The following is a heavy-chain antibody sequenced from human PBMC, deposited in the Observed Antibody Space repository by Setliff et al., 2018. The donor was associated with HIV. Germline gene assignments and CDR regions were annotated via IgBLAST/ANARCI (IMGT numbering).Heavy chain of an antibody. CDR2: IIPIFGTA. CDR1: GGTFSSYA. J-gene: IGHJ4*02. Sequence: GASVKVSCKASGGTFSSYAISWVRQAPGQGLEWMGGIIPIFGTAKYSQKFQGRVTITRDTSASTAYMELSSLRSEDTAVYYCARGRFFDWPNHYFDYWGQGTLVTVSS. V-gene: IGHV1-69*05. D-gene: IGHD3-9*01. CDR3: ARGRFFDWPNHYFDY.